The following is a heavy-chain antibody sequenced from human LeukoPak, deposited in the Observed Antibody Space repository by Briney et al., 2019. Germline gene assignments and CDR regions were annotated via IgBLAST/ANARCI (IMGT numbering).Heavy chain of an antibody. CDR3: ARSNYYDSSGADI. V-gene: IGHV1-2*06. CDR2: INPNSGGT. J-gene: IGHJ3*02. D-gene: IGHD3-22*01. Sequence: ASVKVSCKASGYTFTGYYMHWVRQAPGQGLEWMGRINPNSGGTNYAQKFQGRVTMTRDTSISTAYMELSRLRSEDTAVYYCARSNYYDSSGADIWGQGTMVTVSS. CDR1: GYTFTGYY.